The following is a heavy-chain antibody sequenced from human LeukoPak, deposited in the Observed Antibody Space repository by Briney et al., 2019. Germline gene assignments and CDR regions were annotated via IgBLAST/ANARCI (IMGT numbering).Heavy chain of an antibody. CDR1: EFTFFTYW. D-gene: IGHD3-22*01. CDR3: ARVAAGYYYDSSGYLAFDI. V-gene: IGHV3-7*01. CDR2: IKQDGSEK. J-gene: IGHJ3*02. Sequence: GGSLRLSCAASEFTFFTYWMTWVRQAPGKGLEWVINIKQDGSEKYYVDSVKGRFTISRDNAKNSLYLQMNSLRAEDTAVYYCARVAAGYYYDSSGYLAFDIWGQGTMVTVSS.